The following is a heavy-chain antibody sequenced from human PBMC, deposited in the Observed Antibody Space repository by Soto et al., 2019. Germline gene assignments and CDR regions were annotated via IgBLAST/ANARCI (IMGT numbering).Heavy chain of an antibody. CDR1: GFTFSNAW. CDR3: TPDFYDNSCYLLLDSFDN. V-gene: IGHV3-15*01. J-gene: IGHJ3*02. CDR2: IKSKTDGGTT. Sequence: GGSLRLSCAASGFTFSNAWMSWVRQAPGKGLEWVGRIKSKTDGGTTDYAAPVKGRFTISRDDSKNTLYLQMNSLKTEDTAVYFRTPDFYDNSCYLLLDSFDNLGQGTMVTVSS. D-gene: IGHD3-22*01.